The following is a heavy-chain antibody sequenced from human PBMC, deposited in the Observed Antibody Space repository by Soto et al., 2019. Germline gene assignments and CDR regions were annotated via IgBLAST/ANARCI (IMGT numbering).Heavy chain of an antibody. D-gene: IGHD3-10*01. V-gene: IGHV1-46*01. CDR2: INPSGGST. J-gene: IGHJ6*02. Sequence: GASVKVSCKASGYTFTSYYMHWVRQAPGQGLEWMGIINPSGGSTSYAQKFQGRVTMTRDTSTSTVYMELSSLRSEDTAVYYCARDMSYPRGAWYYYYGMDVWGQGTTVTVSS. CDR1: GYTFTSYY. CDR3: ARDMSYPRGAWYYYYGMDV.